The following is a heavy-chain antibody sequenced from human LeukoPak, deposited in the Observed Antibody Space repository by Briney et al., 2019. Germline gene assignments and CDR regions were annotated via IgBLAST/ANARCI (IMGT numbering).Heavy chain of an antibody. D-gene: IGHD3-10*01. CDR2: INPNSGGT. V-gene: IGHV1-2*02. Sequence: ASVKVSCKASGYCFTGDYMHWVRQAPGQGLEWMGWINPNSGGTNYAQKFQGRVTMTRDTSISTAYMELSRLRSDDTAVYYCATGEDYGSGSYWDYWGQGTLVTVSS. CDR1: GYCFTGDY. CDR3: ATGEDYGSGSYWDY. J-gene: IGHJ4*02.